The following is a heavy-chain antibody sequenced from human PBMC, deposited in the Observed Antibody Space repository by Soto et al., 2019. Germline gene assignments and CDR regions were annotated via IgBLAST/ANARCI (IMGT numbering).Heavy chain of an antibody. CDR1: GFTFSSYS. J-gene: IGHJ6*03. Sequence: GESLKISCAASGFTFSSYSMNWVRQAPGKGLEWVSSISSSSSYIYYADSVKGRFTISRDNAKNSLYLQMNSLRAEDTAVYYCASQYYYGSGSYYNLLGYYYYYMDVWGKGTTVTVSS. CDR2: ISSSSSYI. CDR3: ASQYYYGSGSYYNLLGYYYYYMDV. V-gene: IGHV3-21*01. D-gene: IGHD3-10*01.